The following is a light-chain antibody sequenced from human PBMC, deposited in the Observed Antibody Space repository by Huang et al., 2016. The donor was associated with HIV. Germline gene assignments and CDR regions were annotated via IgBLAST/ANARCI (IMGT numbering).Light chain of an antibody. CDR3: QEANSFPPRVT. Sequence: DIQMTQSPSSVSVSVGDRVTITCRASQAISSYLAWYQQKPGKAPKLLIFATSTLQSGVPSRFSGSGSGTDFTLTISSLQPEDFATYYCQEANSFPPRVTFGPGTKVHIK. CDR1: QAISSY. CDR2: ATS. J-gene: IGKJ3*01. V-gene: IGKV1-12*01.